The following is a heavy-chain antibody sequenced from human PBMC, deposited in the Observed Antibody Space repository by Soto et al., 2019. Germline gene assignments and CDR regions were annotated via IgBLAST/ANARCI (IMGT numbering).Heavy chain of an antibody. CDR2: IIPIFGTA. CDR1: GGTFSSYA. CDR3: ARDLFRWELAY. D-gene: IGHD1-26*01. Sequence: GASVRVSCKASGGTFSSYAISWVRQAPGQGLEWMGGIIPIFGTANYAQKFQGRVTITADESTSTAYMELSSLRSEDTAVYYCARDLFRWELAYWGQGTLVTVSS. J-gene: IGHJ4*02. V-gene: IGHV1-69*13.